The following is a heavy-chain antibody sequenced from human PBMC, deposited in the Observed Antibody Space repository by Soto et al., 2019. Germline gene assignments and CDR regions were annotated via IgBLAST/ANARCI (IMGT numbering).Heavy chain of an antibody. CDR1: GFTFSSYA. CDR2: ISYDGSNK. V-gene: IGHV3-30-3*01. D-gene: IGHD6-13*01. CDR3: AREIAAAGSSEIDY. J-gene: IGHJ4*02. Sequence: QPGGSLRPSCAASGFTFSSYAMHWVRQAPGKGLEWVAVISYDGSNKYYADSVKGRFTISRDKCKNTLYLQMISLRAEDTAVYYCAREIAAAGSSEIDYWGQGTLVTVSS.